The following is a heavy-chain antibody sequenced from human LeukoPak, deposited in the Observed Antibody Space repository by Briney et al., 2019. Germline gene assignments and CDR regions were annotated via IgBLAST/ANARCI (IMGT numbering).Heavy chain of an antibody. CDR3: AREGRDTTSSIFDY. Sequence: SETLSLTCAVSGGSISSGGYSWSWIRQPPGKGLEWIGSIYYSGSTYYNPSLKSRVTISVDTSKNQFSLKLSSVTAADTAVYYCAREGRDTTSSIFDYWGQGTLVTVSS. D-gene: IGHD2-2*01. J-gene: IGHJ4*02. CDR2: IYYSGST. CDR1: GGSISSGGYS. V-gene: IGHV4-39*07.